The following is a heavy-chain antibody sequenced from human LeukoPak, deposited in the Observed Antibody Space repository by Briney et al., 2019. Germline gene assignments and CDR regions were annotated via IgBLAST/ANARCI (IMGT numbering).Heavy chain of an antibody. Sequence: GGSLRLSCAASGFTFSSYAMSWVRQAPGKGLEWVSATSGSGGSTYSADSVQGRFTISRDNSKNTLYLQMNSLRAEDTAVYYCAKDVVLDYYDTSGYYYYFDYWGQGTLVTVSS. CDR1: GFTFSSYA. J-gene: IGHJ4*02. CDR2: TSGSGGST. CDR3: AKDVVLDYYDTSGYYYYFDY. V-gene: IGHV3-23*01. D-gene: IGHD3-22*01.